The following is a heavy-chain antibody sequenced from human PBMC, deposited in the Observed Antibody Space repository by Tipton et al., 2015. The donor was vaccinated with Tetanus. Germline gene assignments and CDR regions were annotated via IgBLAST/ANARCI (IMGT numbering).Heavy chain of an antibody. CDR1: GVSISSDDYS. Sequence: TPSLTCAVSGVSISSDDYSWSWIRQPPGKGLEWIAYIYHSGRTNYNPSLKSQVTISVDGSKNQFSLRLSSVTAADTAVYYCVRRKYSSGSYDYFDFWGQGILVTVSS. V-gene: IGHV4-30-2*01. J-gene: IGHJ4*02. D-gene: IGHD6-19*01. CDR3: VRRKYSSGSYDYFDF. CDR2: IYHSGRT.